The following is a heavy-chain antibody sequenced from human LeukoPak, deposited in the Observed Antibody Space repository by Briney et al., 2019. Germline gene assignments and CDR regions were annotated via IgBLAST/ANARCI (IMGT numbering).Heavy chain of an antibody. Sequence: ASVKVSCKASGYTFINYATNWGRQAPGQRLEWMGWINAGNGNTKYSQKFQGRVTITRDTSASTAYMELSSLRSEDTAVYYCARGPRAAADDYWGQGTLVTVSS. D-gene: IGHD6-13*01. V-gene: IGHV1-3*01. J-gene: IGHJ4*02. CDR3: ARGPRAAADDY. CDR1: GYTFINYA. CDR2: INAGNGNT.